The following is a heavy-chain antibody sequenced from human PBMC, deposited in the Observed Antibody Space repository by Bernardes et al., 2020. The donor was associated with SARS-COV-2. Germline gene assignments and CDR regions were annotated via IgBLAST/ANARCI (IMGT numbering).Heavy chain of an antibody. CDR2: FYSGGST. D-gene: IGHD6-19*01. CDR3: ASGSVAGPDWDYYYYGMDV. CDR1: GFTVSSKY. Sequence: VGSLILSCAVSGFTVSSKYMSWVRQAPGKGLEWVSVFYSGGSTYYADSVKGRFTISRDNAKNSLYLQMNSLRAEDTAVYYCASGSVAGPDWDYYYYGMDVWGQGTTVTVSS. V-gene: IGHV3-66*01. J-gene: IGHJ6*02.